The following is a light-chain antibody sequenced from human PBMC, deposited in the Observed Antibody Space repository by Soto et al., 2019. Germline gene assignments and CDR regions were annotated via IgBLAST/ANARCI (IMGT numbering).Light chain of an antibody. J-gene: IGKJ1*01. CDR1: QSVNSNY. CDR2: GAS. Sequence: EIVLSQSPGTLSLSPGERATLSCRASQSVNSNYLAWYQQKPGQTPRLLISGASSRATGIPDRFSGSGSGTDFTLTISRLEPEDFAVYYCQQYGSSPRTFGQGTKVDIK. V-gene: IGKV3-20*01. CDR3: QQYGSSPRT.